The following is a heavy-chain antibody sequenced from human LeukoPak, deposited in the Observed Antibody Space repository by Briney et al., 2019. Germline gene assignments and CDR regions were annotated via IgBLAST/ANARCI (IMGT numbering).Heavy chain of an antibody. V-gene: IGHV3-9*01. J-gene: IGHJ6*03. CDR3: VKSGGYFYMDA. CDR2: VSWNRDII. CDR1: GFIFHDFA. D-gene: IGHD2-15*01. Sequence: GRSLRLSCAASGFIFHDFAMHWVRQAPGKGLEWVSSVSWNRDIINYADSVRGRCTVSRDNDQNSLYLEMNNLRPDDTALYYCVKSGGYFYMDAWGKGTTVIVSS.